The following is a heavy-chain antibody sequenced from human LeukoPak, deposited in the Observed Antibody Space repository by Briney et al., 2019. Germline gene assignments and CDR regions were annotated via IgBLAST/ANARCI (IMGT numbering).Heavy chain of an antibody. CDR3: AREHYFYHMDG. J-gene: IGHJ6*03. V-gene: IGHV3-48*04. Sequence: GGSLRLSCTASGFTFSRYSMNWVRQAPGKGLEWLSYIRSDSTIIDYADSVKGRFTISRDNAENSLYLQMNSLRAEDTAVYYCAREHYFYHMDGWGEGTTVTVSS. CDR1: GFTFSRYS. CDR2: IRSDSTII.